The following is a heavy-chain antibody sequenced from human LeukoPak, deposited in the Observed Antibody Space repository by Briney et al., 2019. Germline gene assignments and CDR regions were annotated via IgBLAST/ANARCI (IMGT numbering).Heavy chain of an antibody. J-gene: IGHJ4*02. CDR3: ASTSIAVAGTGGDY. CDR1: GYTFTGYY. Sequence: ASVKVSCKASGYTFTGYYMHWVRQAPGQGLEWMGWINPNSRGTNYAQKFQGRVTMTRDTSISTAYMELSRLRSDDTAVYYCASTSIAVAGTGGDYWGQGTPVTVSS. D-gene: IGHD6-19*01. CDR2: INPNSRGT. V-gene: IGHV1-2*02.